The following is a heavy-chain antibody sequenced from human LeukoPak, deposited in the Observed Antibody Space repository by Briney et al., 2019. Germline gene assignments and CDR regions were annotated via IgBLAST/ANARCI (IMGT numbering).Heavy chain of an antibody. Sequence: PEGSLRLSCAGSGFTFRIYAMSWVRQAPGKGLEWVSAISGSGGSTYYADSVKGRFTISRDNSKNTLYLQMNSLRVEDTAVYYCAKPPYGRDVYNYFDYWGQGTLVTVSS. D-gene: IGHD5-24*01. CDR1: GFTFRIYA. CDR3: AKPPYGRDVYNYFDY. CDR2: ISGSGGST. J-gene: IGHJ4*02. V-gene: IGHV3-23*01.